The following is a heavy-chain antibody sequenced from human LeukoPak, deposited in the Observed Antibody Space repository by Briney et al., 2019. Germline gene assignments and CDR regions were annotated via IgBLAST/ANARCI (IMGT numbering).Heavy chain of an antibody. Sequence: SETLSLTCAVYGGSFSSYYWGWIRQPPGKGLEWIGSIYYSGSTYYNPSLKSRVTISVDTSKNQFSLKLSSVTAADTAVYYCARVRAVAFSFDYWGQGTLVTVSS. CDR1: GGSFSSYY. J-gene: IGHJ4*02. D-gene: IGHD6-19*01. V-gene: IGHV4-39*01. CDR2: IYYSGST. CDR3: ARVRAVAFSFDY.